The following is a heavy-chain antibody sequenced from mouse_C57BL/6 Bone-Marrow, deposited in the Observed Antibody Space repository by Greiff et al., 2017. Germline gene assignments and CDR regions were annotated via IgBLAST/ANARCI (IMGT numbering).Heavy chain of an antibody. V-gene: IGHV1-15*01. J-gene: IGHJ2*01. CDR1: GYTFTDYE. D-gene: IGHD1-1*01. CDR3: TRNYGRGY. Sequence: QVQLQQSGAELVRPGASVTLSCKASGYTFTDYEMHWVKQPPVHGLEWIGAIDPETGGTAYNQKFKGKAILTANKSSSTAYMELRSLTSEDSAVYYCTRNYGRGYWGQGTTLTVSS. CDR2: IDPETGGT.